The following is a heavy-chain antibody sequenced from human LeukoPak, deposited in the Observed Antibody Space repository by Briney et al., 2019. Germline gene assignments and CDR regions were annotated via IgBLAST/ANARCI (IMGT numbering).Heavy chain of an antibody. D-gene: IGHD1-14*01. Sequence: ASVKVSCKASGYTFTGYYMHWVRQAPGQGLEWMGWINPNSGGTNYAQKFQGRVTMTRDTSINTAYMELSRLRSDDTAVYYCAREIAGVNSRKYYFDYWGQGTLVTVSS. CDR2: INPNSGGT. CDR1: GYTFTGYY. V-gene: IGHV1-2*02. CDR3: AREIAGVNSRKYYFDY. J-gene: IGHJ4*02.